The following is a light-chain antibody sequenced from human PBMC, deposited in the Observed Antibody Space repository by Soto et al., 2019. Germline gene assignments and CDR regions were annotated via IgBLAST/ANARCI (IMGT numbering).Light chain of an antibody. CDR2: GAS. Sequence: EIVLTQSPATLSVSPGEGATLSCRASQSVTRNLAWFQQRPGQAPRLLIYGASTRATGIPARFSGSGSGTEFTLTISSLQSEDFGVYYCQQYNNWPPWTFGQGTKVEIK. CDR3: QQYNNWPPWT. J-gene: IGKJ1*01. V-gene: IGKV3-15*01. CDR1: QSVTRN.